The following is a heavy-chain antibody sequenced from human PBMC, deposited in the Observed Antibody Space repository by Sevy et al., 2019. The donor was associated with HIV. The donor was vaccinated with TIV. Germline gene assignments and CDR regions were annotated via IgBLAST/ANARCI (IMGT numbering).Heavy chain of an antibody. CDR3: AKEDCSGGSCYGGFDY. V-gene: IGHV3-23*01. CDR2: ISGSGGMT. J-gene: IGHJ4*02. CDR1: GFTFSSHA. Sequence: GGSLRLSYAASGFTFSSHAMSWVRQAPGKGLEWVSAISGSGGMTYYADSVKGRFTISRDNSKNTLYLQMSSLRAEDTAVYYCAKEDCSGGSCYGGFDYWGQGTLVTVSS. D-gene: IGHD2-15*01.